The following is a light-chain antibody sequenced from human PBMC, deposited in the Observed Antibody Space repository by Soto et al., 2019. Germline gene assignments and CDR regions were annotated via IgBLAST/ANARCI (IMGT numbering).Light chain of an antibody. V-gene: IGLV1-47*01. CDR3: AAWDDSLSGPV. Sequence: QSVLTQSPSASGTPGQRVTVSCSGSSSNIGTNYVYWYQQLPGTAPKVLIYSTDKRPSGVPDRFSSSKSGTSASLAISGLRSEDEADYYCAAWDDSLSGPVFGGGTKLTVL. CDR2: STD. CDR1: SSNIGTNY. J-gene: IGLJ2*01.